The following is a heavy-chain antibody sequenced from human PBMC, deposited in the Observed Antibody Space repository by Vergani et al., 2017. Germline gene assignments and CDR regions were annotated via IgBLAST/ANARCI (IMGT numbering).Heavy chain of an antibody. CDR1: GGTFSSYA. J-gene: IGHJ4*02. V-gene: IGHV1-69*13. D-gene: IGHD3-22*01. Sequence: QVQLVQSGAEVKKPGSSVKVSCKASGGTFSSYAISWVRQAPGQGLEWMGRISPIFGTANYAQKFQGRVTITADESKSTAYMELSSLRSEDTAVYYCARAQYYYDSSGPYYFDYWGQGTLVTVSS. CDR2: ISPIFGTA. CDR3: ARAQYYYDSSGPYYFDY.